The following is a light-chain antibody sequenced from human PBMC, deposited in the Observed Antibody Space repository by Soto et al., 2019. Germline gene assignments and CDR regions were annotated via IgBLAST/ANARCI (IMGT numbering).Light chain of an antibody. CDR2: SNN. CDR1: SSNIGSNY. J-gene: IGLJ1*01. V-gene: IGLV1-47*02. Sequence: QSVLTQPPSASGTPGQRVTISCSGSSSNIGSNYVYWYQQLPGTAPKLLIYSNNQRPSGFPDRFSGSKSGTSASLAISGLRSEDEADYYCAAWDDSLSGSYVFGTGTKVTVL. CDR3: AAWDDSLSGSYV.